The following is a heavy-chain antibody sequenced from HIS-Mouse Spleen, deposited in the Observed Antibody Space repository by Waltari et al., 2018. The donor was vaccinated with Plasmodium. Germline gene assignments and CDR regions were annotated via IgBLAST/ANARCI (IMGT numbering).Heavy chain of an antibody. CDR1: GGSISSYY. CDR3: ARLRYSYGYFDY. Sequence: QVQLQESGPGLVKPSETLSLTCTVSGGSISSYYWSWIRQPPGKGLEWIEYISYRGSTNDTPSLKSQVTRSVDTSKNQFSLKLCAVTAADTAVYYCARLRYSYGYFDYWGQGTLVTVSS. D-gene: IGHD5-18*01. J-gene: IGHJ4*02. CDR2: ISYRGST. V-gene: IGHV4-59*08.